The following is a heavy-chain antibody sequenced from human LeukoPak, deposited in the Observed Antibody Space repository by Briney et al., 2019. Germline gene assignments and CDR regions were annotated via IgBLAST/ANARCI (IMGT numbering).Heavy chain of an antibody. D-gene: IGHD3-22*01. CDR3: ARDGDYYYDSTGYSSYYFDY. CDR2: IYHSGST. Sequence: SQTLSLTCAVSGGSISSGGYSWSWIRQPPGKGLEWIGYIYHSGSTYYSPSLKSRVTISVDRSKNQFSLKLSSVTAADTAVYYCARDGDYYYDSTGYSSYYFDYWGQGTLVTVSS. J-gene: IGHJ4*02. CDR1: GGSISSGGYS. V-gene: IGHV4-30-2*01.